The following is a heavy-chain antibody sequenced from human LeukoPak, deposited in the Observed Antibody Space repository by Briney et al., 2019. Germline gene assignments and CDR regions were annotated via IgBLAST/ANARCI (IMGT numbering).Heavy chain of an antibody. V-gene: IGHV1-3*01. CDR2: INAGNGNT. D-gene: IGHD3-9*01. J-gene: IGHJ4*02. Sequence: GASVEVSCKASGYTFTSYAMHWVRQAPGQRLEWMGWINAGNGNTKYSQKFQGRVTITRDTSASTAYMELSSLRSEDTAVYYCARGIDDILTGYLYWGQGTLVTVSS. CDR3: ARGIDDILTGYLY. CDR1: GYTFTSYA.